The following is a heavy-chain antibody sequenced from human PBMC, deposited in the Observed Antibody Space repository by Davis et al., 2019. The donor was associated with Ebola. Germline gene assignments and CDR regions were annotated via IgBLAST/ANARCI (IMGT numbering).Heavy chain of an antibody. CDR1: GFTFSSYA. CDR2: NSGSGDTT. D-gene: IGHD6-13*01. CDR3: ARGGYSSSWYVGWFDP. Sequence: PGGSLRLSCAASGFTFSSYAMTWVRQAPGKGLEWVSVNSGSGDTTYYADSVKGRFTISRHNSKNTLYLQMNSLRAEDTAVYYCARGGYSSSWYVGWFDPWGQGTLVTVSS. J-gene: IGHJ5*02. V-gene: IGHV3-23*01.